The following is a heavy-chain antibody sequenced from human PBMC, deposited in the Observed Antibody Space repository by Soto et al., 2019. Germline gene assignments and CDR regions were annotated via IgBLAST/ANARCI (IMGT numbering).Heavy chain of an antibody. J-gene: IGHJ4*02. CDR2: INPNSGGT. CDR1: GYTFTGYY. CDR3: ARVQGPSDYGDYGWCNY. Sequence: ASVKVSCKASGYTFTGYYMHWVRQAPGQGLEWMGWINPNSGGTNYAQKFQGRVTMTRDTSISTAYMELSRLRSDDTAVYYCARVQGPSDYGDYGWCNYWGQGTLVTSPQ. D-gene: IGHD4-17*01. V-gene: IGHV1-2*02.